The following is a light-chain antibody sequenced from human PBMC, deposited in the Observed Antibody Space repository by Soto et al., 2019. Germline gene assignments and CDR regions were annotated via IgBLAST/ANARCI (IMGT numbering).Light chain of an antibody. CDR1: SGHSNYA. CDR3: QTWGSGIVV. J-gene: IGLJ2*01. CDR2: LNSDGSH. Sequence: QLVLTQSPSASASLGASVKLTCTLSSGHSNYAIAWHQQQSEKGPRYLMKLNSDGSHSKGDGIPDRFSGSSSGAERYLTISGLQSEYEADYYCQTWGSGIVVFGGGAKLTVL. V-gene: IGLV4-69*01.